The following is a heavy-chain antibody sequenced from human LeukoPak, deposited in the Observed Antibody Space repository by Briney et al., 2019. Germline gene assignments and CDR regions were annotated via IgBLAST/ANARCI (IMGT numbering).Heavy chain of an antibody. D-gene: IGHD3-22*01. Sequence: ASVKVSCKTSGYTFTSYGISWVRQAPGQGHEWLGWISAYNGNTHSAQKLQGRVTMTTDTSTSTAYMELRSLRSDDTAVYYCARGFPPRRQYDSSGYYSYYFDYWGQGTLVTVSS. J-gene: IGHJ4*02. V-gene: IGHV1-18*01. CDR2: ISAYNGNT. CDR1: GYTFTSYG. CDR3: ARGFPPRRQYDSSGYYSYYFDY.